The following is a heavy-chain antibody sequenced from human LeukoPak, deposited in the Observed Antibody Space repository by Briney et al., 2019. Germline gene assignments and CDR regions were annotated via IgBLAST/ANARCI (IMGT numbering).Heavy chain of an antibody. CDR2: IYSGGTT. J-gene: IGHJ4*02. V-gene: IGHV3-53*01. D-gene: IGHD5-24*01. CDR1: GLTVNSNY. Sequence: PGGSLRLSCAASGLTVNSNYMNWVRQAPGKGLQWVSVIYSGGTTYYADSVKGRFTISRDNSKNTLYLQMNSLRAEDTAVYYCARALLVRNGYNYAPNYFDYWGRGTLVTVSS. CDR3: ARALLVRNGYNYAPNYFDY.